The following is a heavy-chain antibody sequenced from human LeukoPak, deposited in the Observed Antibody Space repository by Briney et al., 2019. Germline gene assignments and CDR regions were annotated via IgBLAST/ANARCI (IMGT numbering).Heavy chain of an antibody. J-gene: IGHJ6*02. CDR1: GDSVSSNSAA. CDR3: ARGWGMDV. D-gene: IGHD2-15*01. CDR2: TYYRSTWYN. Sequence: SQTLSLTCVLSGDSVSSNSAAWNWIRQSPSRGLEWLGRTYYRSTWYNDYAVSVKSRITINPDTSKNQFSLQLNSVTPEDSAVYFCARGWGMDVWGQGTTVTVSS. V-gene: IGHV6-1*01.